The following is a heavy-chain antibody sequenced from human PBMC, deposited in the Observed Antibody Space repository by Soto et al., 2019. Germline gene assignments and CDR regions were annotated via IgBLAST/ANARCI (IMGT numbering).Heavy chain of an antibody. D-gene: IGHD2-15*01. Sequence: QVQLVLSGAEVKKPGSSVKVSCKASGGTFSSYATSWVRQAPGQGLEWMGGIIPIFGTANYAQKFQGRVTITADESTSPAYMELSSLRSEDTAVYYWARESRYCSGGSCYFLPGIDYWGQGTLVTVSS. CDR3: ARESRYCSGGSCYFLPGIDY. CDR1: GGTFSSYA. V-gene: IGHV1-69*12. J-gene: IGHJ4*02. CDR2: IIPIFGTA.